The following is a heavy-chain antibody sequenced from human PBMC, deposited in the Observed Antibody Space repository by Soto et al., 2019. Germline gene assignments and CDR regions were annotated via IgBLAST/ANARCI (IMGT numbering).Heavy chain of an antibody. CDR1: GGSISSYN. CDR2: IYYSGST. Sequence: SETLSLTCTVSGGSISSYNWSWIRQPPGKGLEWIGYIYYSGSTNYNPSLKSRVTISVDTSKNQFSLKLSSVTAADTAVYYCARHRRVGAAPFVMDVWGKGTTVTVSS. V-gene: IGHV4-59*08. D-gene: IGHD6-13*01. J-gene: IGHJ6*03. CDR3: ARHRRVGAAPFVMDV.